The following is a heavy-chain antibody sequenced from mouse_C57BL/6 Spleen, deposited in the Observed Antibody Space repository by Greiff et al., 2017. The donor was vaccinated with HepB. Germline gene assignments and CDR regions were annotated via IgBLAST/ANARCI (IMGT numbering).Heavy chain of an antibody. Sequence: EVKLVESGAELVKPGASVKLSCTASGFNIKDYYMHWVKQRTEQGLEWIGRIDPEDGETKYAPKFQGKATITADTSSNTAYLQLSSLTSEDTAVYYCALNYYGSSGFAYWGQGTLVTVSA. CDR1: GFNIKDYY. CDR3: ALNYYGSSGFAY. V-gene: IGHV14-2*01. CDR2: IDPEDGET. J-gene: IGHJ3*01. D-gene: IGHD1-1*01.